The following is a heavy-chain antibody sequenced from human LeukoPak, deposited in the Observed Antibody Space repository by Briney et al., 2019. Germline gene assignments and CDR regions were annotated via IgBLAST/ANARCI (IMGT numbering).Heavy chain of an antibody. CDR2: NTGGNPIT. J-gene: IGHJ4*02. Sequence: ASVKVSCTTSGYTFSNYAIHWLRQAPGQRPEWMGCNTGGNPITQYSQKFQGRLTFNRDTSASTAFMELSSLTSEDTAVYYCARGQEWDSWIVDFWGQGTLVTVSS. D-gene: IGHD1-26*01. CDR1: GYTFSNYA. V-gene: IGHV1-3*01. CDR3: ARGQEWDSWIVDF.